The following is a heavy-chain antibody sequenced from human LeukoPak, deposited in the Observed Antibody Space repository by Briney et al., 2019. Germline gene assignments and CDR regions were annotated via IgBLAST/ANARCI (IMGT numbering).Heavy chain of an antibody. D-gene: IGHD1-26*01. CDR3: ARDLGGSYDDAFDS. CDR2: IKQDGSEK. J-gene: IGHJ4*02. Sequence: GGSLRLSCAASGFTFSSYWMSWVRQAPGKGLEWVANIKQDGSEKYYVDSVKGRFTISRDNVKNSLYLQMNSLRAEDTAVYYCARDLGGSYDDAFDSWGQGTLVTVSS. CDR1: GFTFSSYW. V-gene: IGHV3-7*03.